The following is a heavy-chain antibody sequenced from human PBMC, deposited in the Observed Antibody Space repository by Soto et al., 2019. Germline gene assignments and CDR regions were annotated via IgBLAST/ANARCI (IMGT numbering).Heavy chain of an antibody. V-gene: IGHV1-69*08. CDR3: ARDMPGYSN. D-gene: IGHD6-13*01. J-gene: IGHJ4*02. Sequence: QVQLVQSGAEVKKPGSSVKVSCKAAGGTFSSYTISWVRQAPGQGLEWMGRIIPILGISNYAQKFQGRVTITADKSTSAAYMELSSLRSEDTAVYYCARDMPGYSNWGQGTLVTVSS. CDR2: IIPILGIS. CDR1: GGTFSSYT.